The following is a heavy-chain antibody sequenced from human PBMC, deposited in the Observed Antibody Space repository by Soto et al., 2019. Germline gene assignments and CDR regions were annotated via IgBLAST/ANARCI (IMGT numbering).Heavy chain of an antibody. V-gene: IGHV5-51*01. CDR1: GYNFAGYW. CDR2: IYPSDSDT. D-gene: IGHD6-19*01. CDR3: AHRLRWLANFDY. J-gene: IGHJ4*02. Sequence: GESLKISCKGSGYNFAGYWIAWVRQMPGKGLELMGIIYPSDSDTRYRPSFQGQVTISADKSISSAYLQWSSLRASDTATYYCAHRLRWLANFDYWGQGTLVTVSS.